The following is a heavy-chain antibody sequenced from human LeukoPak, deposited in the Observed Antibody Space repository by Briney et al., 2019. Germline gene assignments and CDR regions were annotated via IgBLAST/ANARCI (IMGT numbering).Heavy chain of an antibody. Sequence: ASVKVSCMASGYTFTGYYMHWVRQAPGQGLEWMGWINPNSGDTKYAQNFQGRVTMTRDTSISTAYMELSRLRSDDTALYYCAPGYCSSTTRLDVFDIWGQGTMVTVSS. CDR3: APGYCSSTTRLDVFDI. D-gene: IGHD2-2*01. CDR1: GYTFTGYY. V-gene: IGHV1-2*02. CDR2: INPNSGDT. J-gene: IGHJ3*02.